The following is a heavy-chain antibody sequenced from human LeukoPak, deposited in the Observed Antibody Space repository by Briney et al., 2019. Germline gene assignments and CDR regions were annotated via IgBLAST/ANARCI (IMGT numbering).Heavy chain of an antibody. D-gene: IGHD1-1*01. CDR1: GGSFSGYY. V-gene: IGHV4-34*01. J-gene: IGHJ4*02. CDR3: ARGPNYRAGRADY. Sequence: PSETLSLTCAVYGGSFSGYYWSWIRQPPGKGLEWIGEINHSGSTNYNPSLKSRVTISVDTSKNQFSLKLSSVTAADTAVYYYARGPNYRAGRADYWGQGTLVTVSS. CDR2: INHSGST.